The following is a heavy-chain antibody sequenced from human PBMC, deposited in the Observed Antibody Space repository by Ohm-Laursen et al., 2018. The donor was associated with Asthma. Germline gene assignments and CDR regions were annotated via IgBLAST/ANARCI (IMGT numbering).Heavy chain of an antibody. CDR2: MSYRGGI. CDR3: ARLDWVQSMFDS. CDR1: GASVGDSTWS. D-gene: IGHD3-9*01. Sequence: TLSLTCAVSGASVGDSTWSWSWVRQPPGREPEFIAYMSYRGGINYNPSLQSRVTLSIDTSKNQVSLRLISVTAADTALYFCARLDWVQSMFDSWGQGNLVTVSS. J-gene: IGHJ4*02. V-gene: IGHV4-61*01.